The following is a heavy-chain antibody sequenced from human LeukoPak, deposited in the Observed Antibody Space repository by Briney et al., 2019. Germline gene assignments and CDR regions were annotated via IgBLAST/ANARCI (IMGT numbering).Heavy chain of an antibody. Sequence: NTSETLSLTCTVSGGSISSGSYYWSWIRQPAGKGLEWIGRIYTSGSTNYNPSLKSRVTMSVDTSKNQFSLKLSSVTAADTAVYYCARGQQQLVPEWFDPWGQGTLVTVSS. CDR1: GGSISSGSYY. J-gene: IGHJ5*02. V-gene: IGHV4-61*02. CDR2: IYTSGST. CDR3: ARGQQQLVPEWFDP. D-gene: IGHD6-13*01.